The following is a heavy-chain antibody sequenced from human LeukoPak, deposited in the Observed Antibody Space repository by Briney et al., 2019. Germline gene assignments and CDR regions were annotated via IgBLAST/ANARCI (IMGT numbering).Heavy chain of an antibody. CDR3: ARASVVEGYYYGSGSYISSDAFDI. CDR2: INPSGGST. Sequence: ASVKVSCKASGYTFTSYYMHWVRQAPGQGLEWMGIINPSGGSTSYAQKFQGRVTMTRDTSTSTVYMELSSLRSEDTAVYYCARASVVEGYYYGSGSYISSDAFDIWGQGTMVTVSS. V-gene: IGHV1-46*01. CDR1: GYTFTSYY. D-gene: IGHD3-10*01. J-gene: IGHJ3*02.